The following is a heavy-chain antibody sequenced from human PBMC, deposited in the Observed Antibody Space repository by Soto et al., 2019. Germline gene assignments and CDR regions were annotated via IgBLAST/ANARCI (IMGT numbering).Heavy chain of an antibody. V-gene: IGHV3-30-3*01. CDR2: ISYDGSNK. D-gene: IGHD2-8*01. CDR1: GFTFSSYA. J-gene: IGHJ4*02. Sequence: GGSLRLSCAASGFTFSSYAMHWVRQAPGKGLEWVAVISYDGSNKYYADSVKGRFTISRDNSKNTLYLQMNSLRAEDTAVYYCARGSVYAISLNDYWGQGTLVTVSS. CDR3: ARGSVYAISLNDY.